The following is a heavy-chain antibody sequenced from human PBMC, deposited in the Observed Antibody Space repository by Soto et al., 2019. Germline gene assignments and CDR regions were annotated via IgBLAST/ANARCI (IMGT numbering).Heavy chain of an antibody. Sequence: SETLSLTCTVSGGSISSGDYYWSWIRQPPGKGLEWIGYIYYSGSTYYNPSLKSRVTISVDTSKNQFSLKLSSVTAADTAVYYCARDERYGDYAPQHWFDPWGQGTLVTVSS. J-gene: IGHJ5*02. D-gene: IGHD4-17*01. CDR2: IYYSGST. V-gene: IGHV4-30-4*01. CDR1: GGSISSGDYY. CDR3: ARDERYGDYAPQHWFDP.